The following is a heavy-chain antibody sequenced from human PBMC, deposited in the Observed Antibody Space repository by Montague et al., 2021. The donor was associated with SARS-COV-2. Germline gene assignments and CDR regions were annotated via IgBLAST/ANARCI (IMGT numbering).Heavy chain of an antibody. CDR1: RGSFSNYY. Sequence: SETLSFTCAVSRGSFSNYYWTWIRQSPGKGLEWIGEINQGGAPNYTPSLKSRVTISLDTSKKQISLKWNSVTVADTAVFFCARGRPVQGSFRHFDSISSGALDIWAQGSLVIVSS. V-gene: IGHV4-34*01. J-gene: IGHJ3*02. CDR3: ARGRPVQGSFRHFDSISSGALDI. D-gene: IGHD3-9*01. CDR2: INQGGAP.